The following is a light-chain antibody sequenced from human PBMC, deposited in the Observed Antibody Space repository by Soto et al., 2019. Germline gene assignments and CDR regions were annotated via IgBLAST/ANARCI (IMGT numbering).Light chain of an antibody. CDR1: QSVSSTY. CDR2: GAS. Sequence: EIVLTQSPGTLSLSPGERATLSCRASQSVSSTYLAWYQQKPGQAPRLLIYGASNRATGIPARLSGSGSGTDFTLTISSLEPEDFGVYYCQQYSSWPLTFGGGTKVDIK. V-gene: IGKV3-20*01. CDR3: QQYSSWPLT. J-gene: IGKJ4*01.